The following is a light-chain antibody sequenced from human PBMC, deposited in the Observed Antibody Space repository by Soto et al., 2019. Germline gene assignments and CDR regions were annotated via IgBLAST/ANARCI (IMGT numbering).Light chain of an antibody. CDR1: QSVDSY. CDR3: QQRRRLPIT. J-gene: IGKJ5*01. Sequence: ETVLTQSPATLSLSPGERATLSCRASQSVDSYFSWYHHKPGQAPRLLIYDASNRASGIPARFSGSGSGTDFALTISSQEPEDCAVDYGQQRRRLPITFGQGTRLEIK. V-gene: IGKV3-11*01. CDR2: DAS.